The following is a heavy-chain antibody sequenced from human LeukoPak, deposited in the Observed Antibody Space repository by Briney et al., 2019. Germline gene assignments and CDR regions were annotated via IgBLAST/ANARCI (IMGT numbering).Heavy chain of an antibody. V-gene: IGHV3-48*03. D-gene: IGHD2-15*01. CDR3: ARGVYCSGGSCYFKFDY. CDR2: ISNSGSTI. J-gene: IGHJ4*02. CDR1: GFTFSSYE. Sequence: GSLRLSGAVSGFTFSSYEMNWVRQAPGQGLEWVSHISNSGSTIYYADSVKGRFTVSRDNAKNSLYLQMNSLRAEDTAVYYCARGVYCSGGSCYFKFDYWGQGTLVTVSS.